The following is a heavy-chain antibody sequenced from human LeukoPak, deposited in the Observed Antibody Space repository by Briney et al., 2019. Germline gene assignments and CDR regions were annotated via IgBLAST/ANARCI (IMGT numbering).Heavy chain of an antibody. J-gene: IGHJ3*01. V-gene: IGHV1-2*02. D-gene: IGHD2-15*01. Sequence: ASVKVSFKASGYTFTIYSFHWVRQAPGQGLEWMGWIDPNSGVTNYIQKFQGRVTMTRDTSLSTAYMDLSSLKSDDTAVYYCARAGYCTGGSCYSGVYAFDVWGQGTMVTVSS. CDR1: GYTFTIYS. CDR3: ARAGYCTGGSCYSGVYAFDV. CDR2: IDPNSGVT.